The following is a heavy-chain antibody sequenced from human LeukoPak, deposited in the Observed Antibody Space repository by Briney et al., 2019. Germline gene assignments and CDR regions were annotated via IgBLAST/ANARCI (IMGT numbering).Heavy chain of an antibody. CDR1: GGSISSGGYS. J-gene: IGHJ5*02. CDR3: ARGKLWFGELFGNWFDP. D-gene: IGHD3-10*01. CDR2: IYHSGST. V-gene: IGHV4-30-2*01. Sequence: SQTLSLTCAVSGGSISSGGYSWSWIRQPPGKGLEWIGYIYHSGSTYYNPSLKSRVTISVDRSKNQFSLKLSSVTAADTAVYYCARGKLWFGELFGNWFDPWGQGTLVTASS.